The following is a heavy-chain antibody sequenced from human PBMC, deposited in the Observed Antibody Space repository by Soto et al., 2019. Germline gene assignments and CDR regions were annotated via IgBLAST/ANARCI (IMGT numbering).Heavy chain of an antibody. CDR3: ARLEDTMVRGVMSY. J-gene: IGHJ4*02. D-gene: IGHD3-10*01. Sequence: SETRCLTCAVSGFSISRSNWWGWIRQSPGKGLEWIGSIYYSGSTYYNPSLKSRVTISVDTSKNQFSLKLSSVTAADTAVYYCARLEDTMVRGVMSYWGQGTLVTVSS. CDR2: IYYSGST. CDR1: GFSISRSNW. V-gene: IGHV4-38-2*01.